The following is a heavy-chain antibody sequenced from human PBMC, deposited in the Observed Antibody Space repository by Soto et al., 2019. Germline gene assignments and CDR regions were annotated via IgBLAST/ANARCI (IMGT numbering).Heavy chain of an antibody. CDR1: GFTFSSYG. CDR3: AKGVRPIFIGDAFDI. CDR2: ISYDGSNK. D-gene: IGHD3-9*01. J-gene: IGHJ3*02. V-gene: IGHV3-30*18. Sequence: GGSLRLSCAASGFTFSSYGMHWVRQAPGKGLEWVAVISYDGSNKYYADSVKGRFTISRDNSKNTLYLQMNSLRAEDTAVYYCAKGVRPIFIGDAFDIWGQGTMVTVSS.